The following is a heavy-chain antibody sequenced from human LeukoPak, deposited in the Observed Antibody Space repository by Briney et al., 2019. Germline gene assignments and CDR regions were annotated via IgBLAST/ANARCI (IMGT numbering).Heavy chain of an antibody. D-gene: IGHD5-12*01. J-gene: IGHJ5*02. CDR1: GGSISSGGYS. Sequence: PSQTLSLTCAVSGGSISSGGYSWSWIRQPPGKGLEWIGYIYHSGSTYYNPSLKSRVTISVDRSKNQFSLKLSSVTAADTAVYYCARGDYDRWFDPWGQGTLVTVSS. CDR2: IYHSGST. V-gene: IGHV4-30-2*01. CDR3: ARGDYDRWFDP.